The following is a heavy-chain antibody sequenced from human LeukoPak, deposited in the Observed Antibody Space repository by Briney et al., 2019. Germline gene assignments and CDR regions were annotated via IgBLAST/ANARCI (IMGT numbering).Heavy chain of an antibody. V-gene: IGHV4-30-4*07. Sequence: PSETLSLTCAVSGGSISSGGYSWSWIRQPPGKGLEWIGYIYYSGSTYYNPSLKSRVTISVDTSKNQFSLKLSSVTAADTAVYYCARLAYYDSYYMDVWGKGTTVTVSS. J-gene: IGHJ6*03. CDR3: ARLAYYDSYYMDV. CDR2: IYYSGST. D-gene: IGHD3-22*01. CDR1: GGSISSGGYS.